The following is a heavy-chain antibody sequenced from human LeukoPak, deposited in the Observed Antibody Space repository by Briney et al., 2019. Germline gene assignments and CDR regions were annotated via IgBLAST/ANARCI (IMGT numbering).Heavy chain of an antibody. CDR2: IRYDGSNK. CDR3: ARVPRYYYDSSGYYPDY. D-gene: IGHD3-22*01. CDR1: GFTFSSYG. Sequence: GGSLRLSCAASGFTFSSYGMHWVRQAPGKGLEWVAFIRYDGSNKYYADSVKGRFTISRDNAKNSLYLQMNSLRAEDTAVYYCARVPRYYYDSSGYYPDYWGQGTLVTVSS. V-gene: IGHV3-30*02. J-gene: IGHJ4*02.